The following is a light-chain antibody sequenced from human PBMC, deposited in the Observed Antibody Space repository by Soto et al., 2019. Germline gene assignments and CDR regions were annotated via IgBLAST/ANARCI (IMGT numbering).Light chain of an antibody. J-gene: IGKJ4*01. CDR2: AAS. V-gene: IGKV1-17*01. Sequence: DIQMTQAPSSLSASVGDRVTITCRASQSIRNDLGWYQQKPGKAPKRLIYAASTLQNGVPSRFSGSGSATEFTLTISTLQHEDFATYYCQHHNSYLALTFGGGTKVEIK. CDR3: QHHNSYLALT. CDR1: QSIRND.